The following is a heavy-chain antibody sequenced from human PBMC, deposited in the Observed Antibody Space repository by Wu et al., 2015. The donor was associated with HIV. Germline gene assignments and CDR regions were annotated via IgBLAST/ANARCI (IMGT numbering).Heavy chain of an antibody. Sequence: QVQLVQSGTEIKKPGSSVKVSCKASRDTFKRFAITWVRQAPGQGLECMGKITPVLGSTVYTQKFQDRVTITADESTSTSYMELSSLTSEDTAVYYCASGFRDNWYFDFWGRGTVVTVSS. CDR1: RDTFKRFA. D-gene: IGHD3-10*01. V-gene: IGHV1-69*11. J-gene: IGHJ2*01. CDR3: ASGFRDNWYFDF. CDR2: ITPVLGST.